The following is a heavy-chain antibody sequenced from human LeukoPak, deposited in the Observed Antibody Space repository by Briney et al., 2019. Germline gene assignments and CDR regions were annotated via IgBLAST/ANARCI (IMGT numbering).Heavy chain of an antibody. D-gene: IGHD3-22*01. CDR1: GYTFSRHY. CDR3: ARDPIISDYYWDY. CDR2: INANDGST. Sequence: ASVKVSCKASGYTFSRHYIHWVRQAPGQRLEWMGIINANDGSTTYAQKFQGRVTMTRDMSTSTLYMELSSLRSEDTAVYYCARDPIISDYYWDYWGQGTLVTVSS. V-gene: IGHV1-46*01. J-gene: IGHJ4*02.